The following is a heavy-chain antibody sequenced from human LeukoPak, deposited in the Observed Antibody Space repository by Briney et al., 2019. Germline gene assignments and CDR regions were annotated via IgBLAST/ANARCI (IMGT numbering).Heavy chain of an antibody. D-gene: IGHD5-12*01. CDR3: ARVQNSGYDYRFDY. J-gene: IGHJ4*02. V-gene: IGHV4-4*07. Sequence: ETLSLTCTVSGGSISSYYWSWIRQPAGKGLEWIGRIYTSGSTNYNASLKSRVSMSVDTSKNQFSLKLSSVTAADTAVYYCARVQNSGYDYRFDYWGQGTLVTVSS. CDR2: IYTSGST. CDR1: GGSISSYY.